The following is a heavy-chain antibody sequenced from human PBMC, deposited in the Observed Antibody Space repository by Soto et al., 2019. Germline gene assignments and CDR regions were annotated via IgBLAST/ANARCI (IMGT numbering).Heavy chain of an antibody. CDR1: GFTFSSFG. CDR3: VKDVGYGFILYDF. D-gene: IGHD3-16*01. CDR2: VNGGGDST. Sequence: GGSLRLSCTASGFTFSSFGMTWVRQAPGKGLEWVSTVNGGGDSTHYADSVKGRFSIFRDNSKNTVYLQMNSLRAEDSAIYYCVKDVGYGFILYDFWGQGTLVTVSS. J-gene: IGHJ4*02. V-gene: IGHV3-23*01.